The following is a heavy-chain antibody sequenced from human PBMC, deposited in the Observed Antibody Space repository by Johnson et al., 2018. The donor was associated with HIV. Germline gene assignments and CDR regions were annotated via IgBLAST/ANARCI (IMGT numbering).Heavy chain of an antibody. D-gene: IGHD5-12*01. V-gene: IGHV3-53*01. Sequence: VQLVESGGGLIQPGGSLRLSCAASGFTVSSNYMSWVRQAPGKGLEWVSVIFTAGDGYYSDSVTGRFTISRDNSKNTLYLQRNSLRAEDTAVYYCAREGVVATITDAFDIWGQGTMVTVSS. CDR2: IFTAGDG. J-gene: IGHJ3*02. CDR3: AREGVVATITDAFDI. CDR1: GFTVSSNY.